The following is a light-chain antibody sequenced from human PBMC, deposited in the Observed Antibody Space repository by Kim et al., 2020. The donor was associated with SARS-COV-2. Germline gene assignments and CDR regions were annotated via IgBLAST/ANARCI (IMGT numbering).Light chain of an antibody. Sequence: SASVGDRVTITCRATQGISSWLAWYQQQPGKAPKLLIYAASSLQSGVPSRFSGSGAGTDFNLIINNLQPEDFATYYCQQTNSFPYTFGQGTKLEI. V-gene: IGKV1-12*01. CDR2: AAS. CDR1: QGISSW. J-gene: IGKJ2*01. CDR3: QQTNSFPYT.